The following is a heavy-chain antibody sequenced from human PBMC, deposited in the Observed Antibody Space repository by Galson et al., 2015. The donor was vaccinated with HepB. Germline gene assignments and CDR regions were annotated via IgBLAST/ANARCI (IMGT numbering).Heavy chain of an antibody. J-gene: IGHJ6*02. Sequence: SLRLSCAASGFTFSSYGMHWVRQAPGMGLEWVALISYDGSNKYYAGSVKGRYTISRDNSKNTLYLQMNSLRAEDTAVYYCARGPGYSSSWHWLGFYDYCMDVWGQGTTVTVSS. CDR2: ISYDGSNK. CDR1: GFTFSSYG. V-gene: IGHV3-30*03. D-gene: IGHD6-13*01. CDR3: ARGPGYSSSWHWLGFYDYCMDV.